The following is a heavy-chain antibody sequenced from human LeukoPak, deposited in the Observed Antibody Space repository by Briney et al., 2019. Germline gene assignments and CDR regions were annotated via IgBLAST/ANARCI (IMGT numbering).Heavy chain of an antibody. Sequence: GASVRVSCKASGYTFTDYLIHWVRQAPGQGLEWMGWIRPTTGQTGSAQKFQGRFTVTRDTSISTVYMDLSSLRSDDTAIYYCARVVGQGTAMPSRDFFDYWGRGAVVSVCS. D-gene: IGHD5-18*01. V-gene: IGHV1-2*02. J-gene: IGHJ4*02. CDR2: IRPTTGQT. CDR1: GYTFTDYL. CDR3: ARVVGQGTAMPSRDFFDY.